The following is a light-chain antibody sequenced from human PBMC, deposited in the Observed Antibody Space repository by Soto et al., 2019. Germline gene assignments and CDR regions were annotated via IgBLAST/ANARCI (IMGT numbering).Light chain of an antibody. V-gene: IGKV1-5*01. J-gene: IGKJ1*01. CDR2: HAS. Sequence: DIQMTQSRSTLTASAGARVTISCRASQSISNWLAWYQQKPGTAPKGLIYHASNLQSGVPSRFSGRGSGTECTLTISSLQPDDFATDYCQQYNSYSVGQGTKVDI. CDR1: QSISNW. CDR3: QQYNSYS.